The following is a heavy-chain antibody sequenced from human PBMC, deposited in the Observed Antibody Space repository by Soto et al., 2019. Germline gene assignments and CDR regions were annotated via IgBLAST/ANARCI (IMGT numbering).Heavy chain of an antibody. Sequence: PSETLSLTCAVYGGSFSGYYWSWIRQPPGKGLEWIGEINHSGSTNYNPSLKSRVTISVDTSKNQFSLKLSSVTAADTAVYYCARDRKRGRTPSPFDYWGQGTLVTVSS. V-gene: IGHV4-34*01. D-gene: IGHD1-7*01. J-gene: IGHJ4*02. CDR1: GGSFSGYY. CDR3: ARDRKRGRTPSPFDY. CDR2: INHSGST.